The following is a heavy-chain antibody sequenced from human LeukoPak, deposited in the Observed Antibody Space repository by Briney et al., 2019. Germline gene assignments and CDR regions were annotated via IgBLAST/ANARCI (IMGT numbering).Heavy chain of an antibody. CDR2: IIPIFGIA. CDR3: ARVDCSSKSCYGPKYGMDV. CDR1: GGTFSSYA. V-gene: IGHV1-69*04. D-gene: IGHD2-2*01. J-gene: IGHJ6*04. Sequence: ASVKVSCKASGGTFSSYAISWVRQAPGQGLEWMGRIIPIFGIANYAQKFQGRVTITAEKSTRTAYIELSSLRSEDPAVYYCARVDCSSKSCYGPKYGMDVGGKGPTVTVSS.